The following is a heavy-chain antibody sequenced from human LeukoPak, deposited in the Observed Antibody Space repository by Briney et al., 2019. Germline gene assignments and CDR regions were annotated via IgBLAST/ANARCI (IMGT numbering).Heavy chain of an antibody. CDR3: AREDFNVYYFDY. D-gene: IGHD3/OR15-3a*01. J-gene: IGHJ4*02. V-gene: IGHV3-74*01. CDR1: GFTFRGYW. CDR2: SNSDGSST. Sequence: GGSLRLSCAASGFTFRGYWMHWVRQAPGKGLVWVSRSNSDGSSTTYADSVKGRFTVSRDNAKNTLYLQMNSLRAEDTAVYYCAREDFNVYYFDYWGQGTLVTVSS.